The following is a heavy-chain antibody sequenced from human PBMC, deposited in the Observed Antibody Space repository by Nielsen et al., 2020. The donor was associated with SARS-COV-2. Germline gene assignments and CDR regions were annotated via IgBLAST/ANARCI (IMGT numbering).Heavy chain of an antibody. Sequence: ASVKVSCKASGYTFTSYGISWVRQAPGQGLEWMGWISAYNGNTNYAQKLQGRVTMTTDTSTSTAYMELRSLRSEDTAVYYCAREEDSSGWTSYFDYWGQGTLVTVSS. J-gene: IGHJ4*02. V-gene: IGHV1-18*01. CDR2: ISAYNGNT. CDR3: AREEDSSGWTSYFDY. CDR1: GYTFTSYG. D-gene: IGHD6-19*01.